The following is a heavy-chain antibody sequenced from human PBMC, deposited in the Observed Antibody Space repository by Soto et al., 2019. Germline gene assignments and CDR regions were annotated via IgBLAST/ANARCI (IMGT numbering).Heavy chain of an antibody. CDR1: GGTFSSYA. CDR2: IIPIFGTA. Sequence: QVQLVQSGAEVKKPGSSVTVSCKASGGTFSSYAISWVRQAPGQGLEWMGGIIPIFGTANYAQKFQGRVTITADESTSTAYMELSSLRSEDTAVYYCARDRNDYYDSSGRGPTDYWGQGTLVTVSS. V-gene: IGHV1-69*12. J-gene: IGHJ4*02. D-gene: IGHD3-22*01. CDR3: ARDRNDYYDSSGRGPTDY.